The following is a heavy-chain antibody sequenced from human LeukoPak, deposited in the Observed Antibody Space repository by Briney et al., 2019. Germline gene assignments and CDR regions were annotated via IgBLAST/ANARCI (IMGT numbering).Heavy chain of an antibody. CDR1: GVSFSSYW. D-gene: IGHD6-13*01. Sequence: TGGSLRLSCAASGVSFSSYWMHWVRQTPGRGLMWVSRINSDGSSTTYADSVKGRFTISRDNAKNTLYLQMNSLRVEDTAVYYCARLMSVAAAWFDPWGQGTLVTISS. V-gene: IGHV3-74*01. J-gene: IGHJ5*02. CDR2: INSDGSST. CDR3: ARLMSVAAAWFDP.